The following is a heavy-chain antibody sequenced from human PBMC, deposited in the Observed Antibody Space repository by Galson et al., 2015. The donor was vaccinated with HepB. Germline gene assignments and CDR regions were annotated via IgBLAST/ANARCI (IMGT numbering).Heavy chain of an antibody. CDR3: ARVYCSSTSCYRPTGYYDFWSGRGIYYYYGMDV. CDR1: GFTFSSYS. CDR2: ISSSSSYI. J-gene: IGHJ6*02. Sequence: SLRLSCAASGFTFSSYSMNWVRQAPGKGLEWVSSISSSSSYIYYADSVKGRFTISRDNAKNSLYLQMNSLRAEDTAVYYCARVYCSSTSCYRPTGYYDFWSGRGIYYYYGMDVWGQGTTVTVSS. V-gene: IGHV3-21*01. D-gene: IGHD2-2*01.